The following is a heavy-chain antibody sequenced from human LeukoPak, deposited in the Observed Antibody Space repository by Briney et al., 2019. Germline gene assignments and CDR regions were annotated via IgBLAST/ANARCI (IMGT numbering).Heavy chain of an antibody. D-gene: IGHD3-16*02. Sequence: GGSLRLSCAGSGFTFSNYWMHWVRQVPGKGLVWVPLINTDGSSTSYADSVKGRFTISRDNANNTVYLQMNSLRAEDTALYYCVRGAPGIIPICCWGQGTLVTVSS. CDR2: INTDGSST. V-gene: IGHV3-74*01. CDR3: VRGAPGIIPICC. CDR1: GFTFSNYW. J-gene: IGHJ4*02.